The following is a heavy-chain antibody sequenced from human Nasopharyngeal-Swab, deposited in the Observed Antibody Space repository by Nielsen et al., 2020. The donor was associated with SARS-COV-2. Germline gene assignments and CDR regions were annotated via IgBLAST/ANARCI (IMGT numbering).Heavy chain of an antibody. CDR1: GFTFSSYS. D-gene: IGHD6-6*01. V-gene: IGHV3-48*02. J-gene: IGHJ6*02. Sequence: GESLKISCAASGFTFSSYSMNWVRQAPGKGLEWVSYISSSSSTIYYADSVTGRFTISRDNAKNSLYLQMNSLRDEDTAVYYCAREPAARPPAPDYYYYYGMDVWGQGTTVTVSS. CDR2: ISSSSSTI. CDR3: AREPAARPPAPDYYYYYGMDV.